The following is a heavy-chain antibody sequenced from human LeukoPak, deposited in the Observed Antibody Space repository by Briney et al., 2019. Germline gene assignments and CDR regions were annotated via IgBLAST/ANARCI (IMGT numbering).Heavy chain of an antibody. J-gene: IGHJ4*02. CDR2: IYSGGST. CDR1: GFTVSSNY. CDR3: AREWTHCGADCYSVFDY. D-gene: IGHD2-21*01. Sequence: PGGSLRLSCAASGFTVSSNYMSWVRQAPGKGLEWVSVIYSGGSTYYADSVKGRFTISRDNSKNTLYLQMNSLRAEDTAVYYCAREWTHCGADCYSVFDYWGQGTLVTVSS. V-gene: IGHV3-53*01.